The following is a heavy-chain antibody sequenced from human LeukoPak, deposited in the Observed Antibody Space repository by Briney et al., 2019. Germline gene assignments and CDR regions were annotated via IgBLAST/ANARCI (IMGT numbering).Heavy chain of an antibody. J-gene: IGHJ6*03. Sequence: GGSLRLSCAASGFTFSSYSMNWVRQAPGKGLEWVSFISSSSSYIYYADSVKGRFTIARDNAKTSMYLQMNSLRAEDTAVYYCARDARMYYDSLDPLGGYYYYYMDVWGKGTTVTVSS. CDR1: GFTFSSYS. CDR3: ARDARMYYDSLDPLGGYYYYYMDV. D-gene: IGHD3-3*01. V-gene: IGHV3-21*01. CDR2: ISSSSSYI.